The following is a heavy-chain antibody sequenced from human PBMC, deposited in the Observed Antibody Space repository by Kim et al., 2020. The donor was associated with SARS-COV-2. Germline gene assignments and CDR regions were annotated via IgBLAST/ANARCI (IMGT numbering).Heavy chain of an antibody. CDR1: GFTLSKYN. D-gene: IGHD3-9*01. CDR2: ISSSSSYI. Sequence: GGSLRLSCVVSGFTLSKYNMNWVRQAPGKGLEWVSSISSSSSYIHYADSVEGRFTISRDNAKNSLYLQMNTLRAEDTAVYYCARDPAFYDILTDYSLMEGGGLDLWGQGTLVTVST. CDR3: ARDPAFYDILTDYSLMEGGGLDL. V-gene: IGHV3-21*01. J-gene: IGHJ5*02.